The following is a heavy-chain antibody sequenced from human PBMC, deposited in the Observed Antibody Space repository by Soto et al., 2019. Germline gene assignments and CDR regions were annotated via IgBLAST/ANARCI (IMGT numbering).Heavy chain of an antibody. CDR2: ISWNSGSI. CDR1: GFSFDDYA. J-gene: IGHJ3*02. CDR3: ANDYTTLLPIPAAGTKGFAFDI. V-gene: IGHV3-9*01. Sequence: GGSLRLSCAASGFSFDDYAMHWVRQAPGKGLEWVSGISWNSGSIGYADSVKGRFTISRDNAKNSLYLQMNSLRAEDTALYYCANDYTTLLPIPAAGTKGFAFDICRQGTMVTVS. D-gene: IGHD6-13*01.